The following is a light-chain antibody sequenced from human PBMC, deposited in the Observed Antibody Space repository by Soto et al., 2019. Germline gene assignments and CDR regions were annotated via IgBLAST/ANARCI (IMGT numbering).Light chain of an antibody. V-gene: IGLV2-14*01. Sequence: SVLTQPASVSGSPGQSITISCTGTSSDVGGYNYVSWYQQHQGKAPKLMIYEVSNRPSGVSNRFSGSKSGNTASLTISGLQAEDEDDYYCSSYTSSSTLEVFGTGTKVTVL. CDR1: SSDVGGYNY. J-gene: IGLJ1*01. CDR2: EVS. CDR3: SSYTSSSTLEV.